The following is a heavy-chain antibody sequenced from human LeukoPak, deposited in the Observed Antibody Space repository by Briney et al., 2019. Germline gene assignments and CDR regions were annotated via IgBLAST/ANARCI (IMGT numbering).Heavy chain of an antibody. D-gene: IGHD6-6*01. CDR3: ARDREYRSSSYPLDY. J-gene: IGHJ4*02. CDR1: GYTFTGYY. V-gene: IGHV1-2*02. CDR2: VNPNSGGT. Sequence: ASVKVSCKASGYTFTGYYMHWVRQAPGQGLEWTGWVNPNSGGTNFAQKFQGRVTMTRDTSISTAYMELSRLRSDDTAVYLCARDREYRSSSYPLDYWGQGTLVTVSS.